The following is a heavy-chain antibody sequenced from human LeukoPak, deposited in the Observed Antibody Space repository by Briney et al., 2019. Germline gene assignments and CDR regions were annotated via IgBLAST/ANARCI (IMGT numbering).Heavy chain of an antibody. CDR2: INAGNGNT. CDR3: ARGPPRLNWIDP. Sequence: ASVTVSCKASGYTFTSYAIHWVRQAPGQRLEWIGWINAGNGNTKYSQKFQGRVTITRDTSASTAYMELSSLRSEDTAVYYCARGPPRLNWIDPWGQGTLVTVSS. D-gene: IGHD6-25*01. CDR1: GYTFTSYA. J-gene: IGHJ5*02. V-gene: IGHV1-3*01.